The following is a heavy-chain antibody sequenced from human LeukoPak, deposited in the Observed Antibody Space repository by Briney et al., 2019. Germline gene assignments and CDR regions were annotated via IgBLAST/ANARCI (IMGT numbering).Heavy chain of an antibody. CDR1: GYTFTGYY. D-gene: IGHD6-19*01. Sequence: GASVKVSCKASGYTFTGYYMHWVRQAPGQGLEWMGWINPNSGGTNYAQKFQGRVTMTRDTSISTAYMELSRLRSDDTAVYYCARSGSSGWYQPSRYWGQGTLVTVPS. CDR2: INPNSGGT. V-gene: IGHV1-2*02. J-gene: IGHJ4*02. CDR3: ARSGSSGWYQPSRY.